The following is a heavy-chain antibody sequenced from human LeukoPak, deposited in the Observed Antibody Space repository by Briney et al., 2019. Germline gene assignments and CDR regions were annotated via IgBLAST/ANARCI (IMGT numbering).Heavy chain of an antibody. CDR3: ARVRYGPRLGN. CDR2: INNSGST. Sequence: PSETLSLTCAVYGASFSDSYWSWIRQSQEKGQEWIGEINNSGSTSSNPSLNSRAIMSVDRSKNQSSLRLTSVTAADTAVYYCARVRYGPRLGNWGQGTLVTVSS. J-gene: IGHJ4*02. V-gene: IGHV4-34*01. CDR1: GASFSDSY. D-gene: IGHD3-16*01.